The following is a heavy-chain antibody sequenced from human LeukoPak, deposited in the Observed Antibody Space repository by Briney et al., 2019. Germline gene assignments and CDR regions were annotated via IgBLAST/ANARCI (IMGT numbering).Heavy chain of an antibody. J-gene: IGHJ4*02. CDR2: IYYSGST. CDR1: GGSISSGGYY. CDR3: ARDRYYGSGSYPYFDY. D-gene: IGHD3-10*01. Sequence: PSETLSLTCTVSGGSISSGGYYWSWIRQHPGKGLEWIGYIYYSGSTYYNPSLKSRVTISVDTSKTQFSLKLSSVTAADTDVYYCARDRYYGSGSYPYFDYWGQGTLVTVSS. V-gene: IGHV4-31*03.